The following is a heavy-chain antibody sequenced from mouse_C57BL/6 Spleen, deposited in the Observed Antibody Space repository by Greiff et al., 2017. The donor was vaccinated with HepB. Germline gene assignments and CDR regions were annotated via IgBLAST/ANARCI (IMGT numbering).Heavy chain of an antibody. CDR2: IDPENGDT. D-gene: IGHD1-1*01. J-gene: IGHJ2*01. CDR3: TTSVVATGDFDY. V-gene: IGHV14-4*01. Sequence: VQLKQSGAELVRPGASVKLSCTASGFNIKDDYMHWVKQRPEQGLEWIGWIDPENGDTEYASKFQGKATITADTSSNTAYLQLSSLTSEDTAVYYCTTSVVATGDFDYWGQGTTLTVSS. CDR1: GFNIKDDY.